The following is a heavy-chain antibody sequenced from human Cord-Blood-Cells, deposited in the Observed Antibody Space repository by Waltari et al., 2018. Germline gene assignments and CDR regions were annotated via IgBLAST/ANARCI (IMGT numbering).Heavy chain of an antibody. CDR1: GFTVSSNY. CDR3: ARGGGELLWFRELLYYFDY. D-gene: IGHD3-10*01. Sequence: EVQLVESGGGLVQPGGSLRLSCAASGFTVSSNYIGWVSQAPGKGLEWVSVIYSGGSTYYADSVKGRFTISRDNSKNTLYLQMNSLRAEDTAVYYCARGGGELLWFRELLYYFDYWGQGTLVTVSS. J-gene: IGHJ4*02. V-gene: IGHV3-66*01. CDR2: IYSGGST.